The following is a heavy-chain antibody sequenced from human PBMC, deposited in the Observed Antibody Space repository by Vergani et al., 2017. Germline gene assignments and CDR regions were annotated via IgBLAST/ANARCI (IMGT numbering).Heavy chain of an antibody. V-gene: IGHV5-51*01. CDR1: GYSFTNYW. J-gene: IGHJ4*02. Sequence: EVQLVQSGAEVKKPGESLKISCQISGYSFTNYWIGCVRQMPGKGLEWMGIIHPADSDTRYSPSFQGQVTISVDKSISTAYLQRSSLRASDSAMYYCARLYGRDSGGSKYFDYWGQGTLVTVSS. CDR3: ARLYGRDSGGSKYFDY. CDR2: IHPADSDT. D-gene: IGHD5-12*01.